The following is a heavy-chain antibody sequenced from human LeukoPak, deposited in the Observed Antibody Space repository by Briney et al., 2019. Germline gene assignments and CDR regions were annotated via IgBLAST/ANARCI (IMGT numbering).Heavy chain of an antibody. D-gene: IGHD2/OR15-2a*01. Sequence: SETLSLACAVYGGSFSGYYWSWIRQPPGKGLEWIGEINHSGGTNYNPSFKRRVTISVDTSKNQFSLKLSSVTAADTAVYYCARAGTQEYYYYYYYMDVWGKGTTVTASS. V-gene: IGHV4-34*01. CDR1: GGSFSGYY. CDR2: INHSGGT. CDR3: ARAGTQEYYYYYYYMDV. J-gene: IGHJ6*03.